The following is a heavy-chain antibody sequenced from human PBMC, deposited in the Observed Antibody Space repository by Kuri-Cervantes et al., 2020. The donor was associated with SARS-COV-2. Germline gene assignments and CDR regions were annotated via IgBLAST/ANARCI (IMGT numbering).Heavy chain of an antibody. J-gene: IGHJ4*02. Sequence: GGSLRLSCAASGFTFDDYAMHWVRQAPGKGLEWDSGINWDSGRIGYADSVKGRFTISRDNARNSLYLQMNSLRAEDTAVYYCAKVSWGYGDEVWGQGTMVTVSS. CDR3: AKVSWGYGDEV. CDR2: INWDSGRI. V-gene: IGHV3-9*01. D-gene: IGHD5-12*01. CDR1: GFTFDDYA.